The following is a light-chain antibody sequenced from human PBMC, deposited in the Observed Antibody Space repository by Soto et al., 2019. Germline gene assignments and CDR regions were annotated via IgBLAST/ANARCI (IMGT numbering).Light chain of an antibody. CDR2: EVS. Sequence: LTQPASVSGSPGQSITISCTGTNSDVGGYNYVSWYQQHPGKAPKLVIYEVSNRPSGVSNRFSASKSGNTASLTISGLQAEDEADYYCNSYTSSSTLVFGSGTKVTVL. J-gene: IGLJ1*01. CDR3: NSYTSSSTLV. CDR1: NSDVGGYNY. V-gene: IGLV2-14*01.